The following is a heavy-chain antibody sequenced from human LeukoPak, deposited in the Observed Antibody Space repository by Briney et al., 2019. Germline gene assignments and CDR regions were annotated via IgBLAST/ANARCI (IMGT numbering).Heavy chain of an antibody. J-gene: IGHJ5*02. Sequence: GGSLRLSCAASGFTFSSNSMNWVRQAPGEGLEWVSYISSGSSTIYYADSVKGRFTSSRDNAKNSLYLQMNSLRDEDTAVYYCARETWFDPWGQGTLVTVSS. V-gene: IGHV3-48*02. CDR1: GFTFSSNS. CDR2: ISSGSSTI. CDR3: ARETWFDP.